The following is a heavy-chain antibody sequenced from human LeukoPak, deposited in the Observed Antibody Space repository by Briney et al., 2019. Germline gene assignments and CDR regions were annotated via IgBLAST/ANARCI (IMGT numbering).Heavy chain of an antibody. J-gene: IGHJ4*02. CDR2: IPYERNDD. V-gene: IGHV3-30-3*01. CDR1: GFTFTNYA. Sequence: GGSLRLSCAASGFTFTNYAMHWVRQAPGKGLEWVAGIPYERNDDYHADSVKGRFTISRDNSKNTLYLQMNRLRPDDTAIYFCAAAYCVGDCYPTYFDYWGQGTLATVSS. CDR3: AAAYCVGDCYPTYFDY. D-gene: IGHD2-21*02.